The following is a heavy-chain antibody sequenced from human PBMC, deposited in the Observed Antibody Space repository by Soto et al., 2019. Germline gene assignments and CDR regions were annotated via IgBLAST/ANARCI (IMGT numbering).Heavy chain of an antibody. D-gene: IGHD6-19*01. Sequence: VQLVESGGGVVQPGRSLLLSCAASGFTFSDYAMHWVRQAPGKGLEWVAVVSHDGRNTHYADSVKGRFTISRDSSKNTVSLEMTSLRAEDTAVYYCAKRGRQWLVTSDFNYWGQGALVTVSS. CDR1: GFTFSDYA. CDR3: AKRGRQWLVTSDFNY. V-gene: IGHV3-30*18. CDR2: VSHDGRNT. J-gene: IGHJ4*02.